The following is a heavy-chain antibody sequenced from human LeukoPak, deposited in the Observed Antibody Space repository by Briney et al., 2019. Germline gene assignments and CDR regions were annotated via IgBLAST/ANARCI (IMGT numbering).Heavy chain of an antibody. D-gene: IGHD2/OR15-2a*01. CDR1: GGSISSYY. V-gene: IGHV4-59*01. CDR3: ARDNKGQREAFDI. CDR2: IYYSGST. J-gene: IGHJ3*02. Sequence: SETLSLTCAVSGGSISSYYWSWIRQPPGKGLEWIGYIYYSGSTNYNPSLKSRVTISVDTSKNQFSLKLSSVTVADTAVYYCARDNKGQREAFDIWGQGTMVTVSS.